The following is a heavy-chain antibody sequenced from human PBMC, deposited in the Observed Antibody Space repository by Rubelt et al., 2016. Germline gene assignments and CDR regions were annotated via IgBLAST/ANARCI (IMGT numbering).Heavy chain of an antibody. CDR1: GVSMSTGGPY. CDR2: IYYTGTT. Sequence: GQLQGSGPGLVKPSQTLSLTCTVSGVSMSTGGPYWSWIRQHPGKGLEWIGYIYYTGTTYYNPSLKSRVSISVDTSKNQFSLNLSSVTAADTAVYYCAGDRGDSTGRIDCWGQGTLVTVSS. V-gene: IGHV4-31*03. J-gene: IGHJ4*02. CDR3: AGDRGDSTGRIDC. D-gene: IGHD3-22*01.